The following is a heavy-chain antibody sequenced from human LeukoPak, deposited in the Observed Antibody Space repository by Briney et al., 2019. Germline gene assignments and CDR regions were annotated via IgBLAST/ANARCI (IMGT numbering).Heavy chain of an antibody. D-gene: IGHD6-6*01. Sequence: PGGSLRLSCAASGFTFSSYSMNWVRQAPGKGLEWVSSIGSSSSYIYYADSVKGRFTISRDNAKNSLYLQMNSLRAEDTAVYYCARGVFKYSSSSGAFDIWGQGTMVTVSS. V-gene: IGHV3-21*01. J-gene: IGHJ3*02. CDR1: GFTFSSYS. CDR3: ARGVFKYSSSSGAFDI. CDR2: IGSSSSYI.